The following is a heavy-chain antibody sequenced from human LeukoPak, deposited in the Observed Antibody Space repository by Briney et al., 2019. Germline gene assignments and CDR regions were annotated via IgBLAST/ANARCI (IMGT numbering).Heavy chain of an antibody. CDR3: ARDFDRRTRKIGRDSLYYYYYYMDV. V-gene: IGHV3-23*01. J-gene: IGHJ6*03. Sequence: GGSLRLSCAASGFTFNNFAMSWVRQAPGKGLEWVSAISGSGGSTYYADSVKGRFTISRDNSKNTLYLQMNSLRAEDTAVYYCARDFDRRTRKIGRDSLYYYYYYMDVWGKGTTVTVSS. CDR2: ISGSGGST. CDR1: GFTFNNFA. D-gene: IGHD3-9*01.